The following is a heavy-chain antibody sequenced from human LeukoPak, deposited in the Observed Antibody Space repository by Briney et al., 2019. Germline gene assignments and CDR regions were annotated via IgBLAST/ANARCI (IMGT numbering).Heavy chain of an antibody. CDR3: ARDRYYYDSPFDY. CDR2: ISSSGSTI. CDR1: GFTLSDYY. Sequence: GGSLRLSCGASGFTLSDYYMSWIRQAPGKGLEWVSYISSSGSTIYYADSVKGRFTISRDNAKNSLYLQMNSLRAEDTAAYYCARDRYYYDSPFDYWGQGTLVTVSS. J-gene: IGHJ4*02. D-gene: IGHD3-22*01. V-gene: IGHV3-11*01.